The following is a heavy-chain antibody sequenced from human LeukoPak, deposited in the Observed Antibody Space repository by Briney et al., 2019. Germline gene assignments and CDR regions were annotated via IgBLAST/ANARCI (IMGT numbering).Heavy chain of an antibody. D-gene: IGHD3-22*01. J-gene: IGHJ1*01. CDR1: GFTFGSYG. CDR2: VTTNGGRT. Sequence: PGGSLRLSCAASGFTFGSYGMSWVRQAPGKGLEGVSFVTTNGGRTSYADPVEGRFTISRDNPRNTLYMQMNSLRDEDTAVYYCAIMHGYYDGTGYWVQWGQGTLVTVSS. CDR3: AIMHGYYDGTGYWVQ. V-gene: IGHV3-23*01.